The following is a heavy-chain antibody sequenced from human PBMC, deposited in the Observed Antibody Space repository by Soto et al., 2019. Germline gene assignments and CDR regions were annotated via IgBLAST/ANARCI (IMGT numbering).Heavy chain of an antibody. J-gene: IGHJ4*02. CDR1: GYTFTSYY. Sequence: QVQLVQSGAEVKKPGASVKVSCKASGYTFTSYYMHWVRQAPGQGLEWMGIINPSGGSTSYAQKFQGRVTMTRDTSTSTVYMELSSLRSEDTAVYYCARLPTTIPYYYDSSGYYDIRDYWGQGTLVTVSS. D-gene: IGHD3-22*01. CDR2: INPSGGST. V-gene: IGHV1-46*01. CDR3: ARLPTTIPYYYDSSGYYDIRDY.